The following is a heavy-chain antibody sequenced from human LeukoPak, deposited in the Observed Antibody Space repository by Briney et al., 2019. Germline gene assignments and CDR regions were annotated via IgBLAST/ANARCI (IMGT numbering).Heavy chain of an antibody. V-gene: IGHV5-51*01. D-gene: IGHD6-13*01. CDR3: ARVAGHSSSPFDAFDI. J-gene: IGHJ3*02. CDR2: IYPGDSDT. CDR1: GYSFTSYW. Sequence: GESLKISCKGSGYSFTSYWIGWVRQMPGKGLERMGIIYPGDSDTRYSSSFQGQVTISADKSISTAYLQWSSLKASDTAMYYCARVAGHSSSPFDAFDIWGQGTMVTVSS.